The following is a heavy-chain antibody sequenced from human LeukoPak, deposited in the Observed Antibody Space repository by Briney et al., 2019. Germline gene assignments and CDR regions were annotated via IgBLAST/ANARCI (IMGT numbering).Heavy chain of an antibody. CDR3: ARDSSSSPSSVWFDP. J-gene: IGHJ5*02. D-gene: IGHD6-13*01. CDR2: INPNSGGT. CDR1: GYTFTGYH. V-gene: IGHV1-2*02. Sequence: ASVKVSCKASGYTFTGYHMHWVRQAPGQGLEWMGWINPNSGGTNYAQKFQGRVTMTRDTSISTAYMELSRLRSDDTAVYYCARDSSSSPSSVWFDPWGQGTLVTVSS.